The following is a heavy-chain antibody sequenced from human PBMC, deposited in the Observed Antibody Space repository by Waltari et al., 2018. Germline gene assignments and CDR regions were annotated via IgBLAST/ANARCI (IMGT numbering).Heavy chain of an antibody. CDR1: GYTLTELS. Sequence: QVQLVQSGAEVKKPGPSVKVPCTVSGYTLTELSMHWVRQAPGKGLEWMGGFDPEDGETIYAQKFQGRVTITEDTSTDTAYMELSSLRSEDTAVYYCAITSSSWYNWFDPWGQGTLVTVSS. V-gene: IGHV1-24*01. CDR2: FDPEDGET. J-gene: IGHJ5*02. D-gene: IGHD6-13*01. CDR3: AITSSSWYNWFDP.